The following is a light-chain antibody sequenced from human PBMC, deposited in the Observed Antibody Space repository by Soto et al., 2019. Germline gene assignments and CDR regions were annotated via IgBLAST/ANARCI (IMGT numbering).Light chain of an antibody. CDR2: EVS. CDR1: SSDVGSYNL. V-gene: IGLV2-23*02. Sequence: QSALTQPASVSGSPGQSITISCTGTSSDVGSYNLVSWYQQHPGKAPKLMIYEVSKRPSGVSNRFSGSKSGNTASPTISGLQAEDEADYYCCSYAGSSTFYYVFGTGTKLTVL. J-gene: IGLJ1*01. CDR3: CSYAGSSTFYYV.